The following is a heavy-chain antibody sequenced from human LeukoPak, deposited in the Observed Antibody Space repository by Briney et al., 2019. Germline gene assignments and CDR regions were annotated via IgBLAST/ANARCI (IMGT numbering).Heavy chain of an antibody. CDR2: IKQDGSEK. V-gene: IGHV3-7*01. CDR3: ARAGGTSWADY. J-gene: IGHJ4*02. D-gene: IGHD6-13*01. Sequence: GGSLRLSCAASGFTFSSYWMTWVRQVPGKGLEWVANIKQDGSEKNYVDAVKGRFTISRDNVKNSVYLQMNSLRAEDTAVYYCARAGGTSWADYWGQGTLVTVSS. CDR1: GFTFSSYW.